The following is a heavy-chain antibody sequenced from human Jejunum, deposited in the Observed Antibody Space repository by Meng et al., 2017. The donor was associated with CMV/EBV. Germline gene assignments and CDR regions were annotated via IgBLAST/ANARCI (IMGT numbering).Heavy chain of an antibody. D-gene: IGHD2-21*01. CDR3: TRDLYCGGNCYSAVDY. CDR2: INPKNGDT. Sequence: FTGFYINWVRQAPGQGLEWLGWINPKNGDTNYAQKFQGRVTMTGDTSTSTAYMELSRLSSDDTAVYYCTRDLYCGGNCYSAVDYWGQGTQVTVSS. V-gene: IGHV1-2*02. J-gene: IGHJ4*02. CDR1: FTGFY.